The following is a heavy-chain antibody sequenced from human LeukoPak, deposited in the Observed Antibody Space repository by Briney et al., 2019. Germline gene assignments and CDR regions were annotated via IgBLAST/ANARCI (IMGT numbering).Heavy chain of an antibody. CDR1: GGSFGGYY. CDR3: ARGHDYGDYYLDY. Sequence: SETLSLTCAVYGGSFGGYYWSWIRQPPGKGLEWIGEINHSGSTNYNPSLKSRVTISVDTSKNQFSLKLSSVTAADTAVYYCARGHDYGDYYLDYWGQGTLVTVSS. J-gene: IGHJ4*02. D-gene: IGHD4-17*01. CDR2: INHSGST. V-gene: IGHV4-34*01.